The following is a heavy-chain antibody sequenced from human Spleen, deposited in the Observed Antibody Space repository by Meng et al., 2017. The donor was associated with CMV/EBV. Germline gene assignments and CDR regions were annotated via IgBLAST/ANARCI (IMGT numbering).Heavy chain of an antibody. CDR3: ARGVVPVNYGMDV. CDR1: GYTFTNYG. CDR2: IIPIFGTA. J-gene: IGHJ6*02. V-gene: IGHV1-69*05. Sequence: SVKVSCKASGYTFTNYGISWVRQAPGQGLEWMGGIIPIFGTANYAQKFQGRVTITTDESTSTAYMELSSLRSEDTAVYYCARGVVPVNYGMDVWGQGTTVTVS. D-gene: IGHD2-2*01.